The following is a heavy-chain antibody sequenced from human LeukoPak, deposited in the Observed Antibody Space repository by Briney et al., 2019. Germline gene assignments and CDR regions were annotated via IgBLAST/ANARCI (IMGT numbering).Heavy chain of an antibody. CDR1: GGSFSGYY. J-gene: IGHJ5*02. D-gene: IGHD6-6*01. CDR3: ARGEYSRKWFDP. Sequence: SETLSLTCAVYGGSFSGYYWSWIRQPPGKGLEWIGEINHSRSTNYNPSLKSRVTISVDTSKNQFSLKLSSVTAADTAVYYCARGEYSRKWFDPWGQGTLVTVSS. CDR2: INHSRST. V-gene: IGHV4-34*01.